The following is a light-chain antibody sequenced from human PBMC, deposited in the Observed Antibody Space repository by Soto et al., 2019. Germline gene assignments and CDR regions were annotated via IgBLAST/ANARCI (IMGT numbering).Light chain of an antibody. CDR1: QSVSSK. CDR3: QQYNNWPLT. CDR2: GSY. J-gene: IGKJ1*01. Sequence: EIVMTQSPATQSLSPGERATLSCRASQSVSSKLAWFQQKPGQAPRLLIYGSYTRATGIPARFSGSGSGTEFTLTISSLQSEDFAVYYCQQYNNWPLTFGQGTKVEIK. V-gene: IGKV3D-15*01.